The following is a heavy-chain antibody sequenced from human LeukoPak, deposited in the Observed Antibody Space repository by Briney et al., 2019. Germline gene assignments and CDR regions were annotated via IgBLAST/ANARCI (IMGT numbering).Heavy chain of an antibody. CDR1: GGSISSYY. V-gene: IGHV4-59*01. Sequence: SETLSLTCTVSGGSISSYYWSWIRQPPGKGLEWIGYIYYSGSTNYNPSLKSRVTMSVDTSKNQFSLKLSSVTAADTAVYYCARDDRSGYTKGWFDPWGQGTLVTVSS. J-gene: IGHJ5*02. CDR3: ARDDRSGYTKGWFDP. D-gene: IGHD3-22*01. CDR2: IYYSGST.